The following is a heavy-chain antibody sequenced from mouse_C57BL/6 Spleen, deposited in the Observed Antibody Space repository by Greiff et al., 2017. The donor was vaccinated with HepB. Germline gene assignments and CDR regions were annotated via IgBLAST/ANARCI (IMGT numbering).Heavy chain of an antibody. J-gene: IGHJ3*01. CDR3: ARTHYYGSSYGFAY. Sequence: VQLQQSGAELARPGASVKMSCKASGYTFTSYTMPWVNQRPGKGLEWIGYINPSSGYTKYNQKFKDKATLTADKSTSTAYMQLSSLTSEDSAVYYCARTHYYGSSYGFAYWGQGTLVTVSA. D-gene: IGHD1-1*01. CDR1: GYTFTSYT. CDR2: INPSSGYT. V-gene: IGHV1-4*01.